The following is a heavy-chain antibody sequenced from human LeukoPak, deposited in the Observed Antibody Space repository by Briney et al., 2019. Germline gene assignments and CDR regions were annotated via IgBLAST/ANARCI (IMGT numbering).Heavy chain of an antibody. Sequence: GRSLRLSCTASGFTFRTYGMHWVRQAPGKGLEWVAVISHDGNTKFHADSVKGRFTISRDNSKNTLYLQMNSLRVEDTAVYYCAKDRGVYQLARRILESYFDYWGQGTLVTVSS. D-gene: IGHD6-6*01. J-gene: IGHJ4*02. V-gene: IGHV3-30*18. CDR1: GFTFRTYG. CDR3: AKDRGVYQLARRILESYFDY. CDR2: ISHDGNTK.